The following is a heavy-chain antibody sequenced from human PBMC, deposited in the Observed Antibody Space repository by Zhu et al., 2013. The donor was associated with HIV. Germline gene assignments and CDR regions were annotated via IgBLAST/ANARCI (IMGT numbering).Heavy chain of an antibody. V-gene: IGHV1-46*01. J-gene: IGHJ5*02. CDR1: GYTFTSYY. Sequence: QVQLVQSGAEVKKPGASVKVSCKASGYTFTSYYMHWVRQAPGQGLEWMGIINPSGGSTSYAQKFQGRVTITADESTSTAYMELSSLRSEDTAVYYCYRGSWGRNDLPFDPWGQGTLVTVSS. D-gene: IGHD3-16*01. CDR3: YRGSWGRNDLPFDP. CDR2: INPSGGST.